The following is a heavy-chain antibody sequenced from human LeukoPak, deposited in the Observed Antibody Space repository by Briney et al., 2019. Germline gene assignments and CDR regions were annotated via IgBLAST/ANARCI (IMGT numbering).Heavy chain of an antibody. Sequence: SETLSLPCTVSGGSISSSSYYWGWIRQPPGKGLEWIGSIYYSGSTYYNPPLKSRVTIPVDTSKNQFSRKLSAVTAADTAVYYCAREKRGYSYGFSSAIVFDYWGQGTLVTVSS. D-gene: IGHD5-18*01. J-gene: IGHJ4*02. CDR3: AREKRGYSYGFSSAIVFDY. CDR1: GGSISSSSYY. CDR2: IYYSGST. V-gene: IGHV4-39*07.